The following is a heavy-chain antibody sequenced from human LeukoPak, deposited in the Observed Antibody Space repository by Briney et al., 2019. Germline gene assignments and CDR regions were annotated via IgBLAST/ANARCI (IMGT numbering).Heavy chain of an antibody. D-gene: IGHD2-2*01. J-gene: IGHJ5*02. CDR2: IYYSGST. CDR3: ARVQYQLLPWFDP. V-gene: IGHV4-30-4*01. CDR1: GVSISSGDYY. Sequence: TSETLSLTCTVSGVSISSGDYYWSWIRQPPGKGLEWIGYIYYSGSTYYNPSLKSRVTISVDTSKNQFSLKLSSVTAADTAVYYCARVQYQLLPWFDPWGQGTLVTVSS.